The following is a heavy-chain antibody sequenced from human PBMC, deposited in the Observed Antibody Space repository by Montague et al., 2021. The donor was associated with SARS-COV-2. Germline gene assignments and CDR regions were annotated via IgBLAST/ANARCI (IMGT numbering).Heavy chain of an antibody. D-gene: IGHD3-3*01. CDR3: AKFASEWTILEGYFDY. V-gene: IGHV3-23*03. Sequence: SLRLSCAASGFTFSNYAMSWVRQAPGKGLEWVSVIYDGDSSTYYADSVKGRFTISRDNSKNTLYLQMNSLRVEDTAVYYCAKFASEWTILEGYFDYWGQGTLVTVSS. J-gene: IGHJ4*02. CDR1: GFTFSNYA. CDR2: IYDGDSST.